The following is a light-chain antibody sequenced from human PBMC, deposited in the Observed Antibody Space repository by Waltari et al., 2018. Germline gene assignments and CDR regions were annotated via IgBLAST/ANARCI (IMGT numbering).Light chain of an antibody. J-gene: IGKJ4*01. CDR1: QGISNY. CDR2: DAS. V-gene: IGKV1-9*01. CDR3: QKHDSYPLT. Sequence: DIQLTQSPSFLSASVGDRVTITCRASQGISNYLAWYQQKPVKAPKLLIYDASTLRSGVPSRFSGSGSGTEFTLTISSLQPEDFATYYCQKHDSYPLTFGGGTKVEIK.